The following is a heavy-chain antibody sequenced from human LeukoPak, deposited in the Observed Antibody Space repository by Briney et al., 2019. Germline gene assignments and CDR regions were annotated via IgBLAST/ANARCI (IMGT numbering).Heavy chain of an antibody. D-gene: IGHD3-10*01. J-gene: IGHJ4*02. CDR3: ARGVPFGELLGSFDY. Sequence: GGSLRLSCAASGFTFSSYWMSWVRQGPGKGLEWVANIKQDGSEKYYVDSVKGRFTISRDNAKNSLYLQMNSLRAEDTAVYCCARGVPFGELLGSFDYWGQGTLVTVSS. V-gene: IGHV3-7*01. CDR2: IKQDGSEK. CDR1: GFTFSSYW.